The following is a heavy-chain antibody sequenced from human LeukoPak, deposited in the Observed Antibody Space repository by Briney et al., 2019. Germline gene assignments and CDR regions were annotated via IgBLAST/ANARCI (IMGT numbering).Heavy chain of an antibody. V-gene: IGHV4-31*03. CDR1: GGSISSGGYY. J-gene: IGHJ4*02. CDR2: IYYSGST. D-gene: IGHD6-13*01. CDR3: ARKSAAGLDY. Sequence: PSETLSLTCTVSGGSISSGGYYWSWIRQHPGKGLEWIGYIYYSGSTYYNPSLKSRVTISVDTSKNQFSLKLSSATAADTAVYYCARKSAAGLDYWGQGTLVTVSS.